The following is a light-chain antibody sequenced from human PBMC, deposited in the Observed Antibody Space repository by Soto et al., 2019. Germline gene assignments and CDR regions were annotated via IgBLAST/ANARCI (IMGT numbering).Light chain of an antibody. CDR1: RSIASY. CDR3: QQSYSTPYT. V-gene: IGKV1-39*01. J-gene: IGKJ2*01. Sequence: DIQMTQSPSSLSASVGDRVTITCRAGRSIASYLNWNQQKPGKAPKLLIYAASSLQSGVPSRFSGSGSGTDFTLTISSLQPEDFATYFCQQSYSTPYTFGQGTKLEIK. CDR2: AAS.